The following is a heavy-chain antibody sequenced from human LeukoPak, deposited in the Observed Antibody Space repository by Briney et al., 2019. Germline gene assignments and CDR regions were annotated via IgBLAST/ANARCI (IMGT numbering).Heavy chain of an antibody. CDR2: INPNSGGT. V-gene: IGHV1-2*02. Sequence: GASVKVSCKASGYTFNSYYMHWVRQAPGQGLEWMGWINPNSGGTNYAQKFQGRVTTTTVTSISTAYMELSRLRSDDTAVYYCARDLVELSFDCLFPTDAFDIWGQGTMVTVSS. CDR1: GYTFNSYY. D-gene: IGHD3-9*01. J-gene: IGHJ3*02. CDR3: ARDLVELSFDCLFPTDAFDI.